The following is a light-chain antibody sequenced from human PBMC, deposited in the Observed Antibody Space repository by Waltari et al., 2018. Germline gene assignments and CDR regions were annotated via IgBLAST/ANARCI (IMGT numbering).Light chain of an antibody. CDR3: QQYYETHYT. CDR2: WAS. J-gene: IGKJ2*01. Sequence: DIVMTQSPDSLAVSLGERATINCKSSQSVLHSSNNKNYLAWYQQKPGQPPKLLIYWASTRESGVPDRFSGSGSETDFTLTISSLQAEDVAAYYWQQYYETHYTFGQGTKLEI. V-gene: IGKV4-1*01. CDR1: QSVLHSSNNKNY.